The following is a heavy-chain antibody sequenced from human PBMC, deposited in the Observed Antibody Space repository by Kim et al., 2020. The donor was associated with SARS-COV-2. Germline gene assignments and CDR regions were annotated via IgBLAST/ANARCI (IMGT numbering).Heavy chain of an antibody. CDR3: AKAPGGDNDYDY. J-gene: IGHJ4*02. D-gene: IGHD1-1*01. Sequence: GGSLRLSCAASGFTFSSYAMSWVRQAPGKGLEWVSTISGSGGNTYYADSVKGRFTVSRDNSKNTLYLQMNSLRAEDTAVYYCAKAPGGDNDYDYWGQGTLVTVSS. V-gene: IGHV3-23*01. CDR2: ISGSGGNT. CDR1: GFTFSSYA.